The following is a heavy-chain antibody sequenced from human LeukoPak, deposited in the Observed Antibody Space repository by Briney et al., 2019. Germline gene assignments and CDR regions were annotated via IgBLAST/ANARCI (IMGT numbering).Heavy chain of an antibody. D-gene: IGHD3-10*01. V-gene: IGHV3-21*01. CDR3: ARVAGFGDY. J-gene: IGHJ4*02. Sequence: GRSLRLSCAASGFTFSDYNINWVRQAPGKGLEWVSSVSSSSSYIYYADSVKGRFTISRDNAKNLVYLQMNSLRAEDTAVYYCARVAGFGDYWGQGTLVTVSS. CDR1: GFTFSDYN. CDR2: VSSSSSYI.